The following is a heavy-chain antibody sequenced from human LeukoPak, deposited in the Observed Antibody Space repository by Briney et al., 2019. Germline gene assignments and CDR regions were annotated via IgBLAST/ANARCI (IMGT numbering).Heavy chain of an antibody. Sequence: GSLRLSCAASGFTFISYWMSWVRQPPGKGLEWIGSIYYSGGTYYNASLKSRVTISVDTSKNQFSLKLSSVTAADTAVYFCARGPYSYDSSGAFDIWGQGTMVTVSS. V-gene: IGHV4-39*07. J-gene: IGHJ3*02. CDR2: IYYSGGT. CDR1: GFTFISYW. CDR3: ARGPYSYDSSGAFDI. D-gene: IGHD3-22*01.